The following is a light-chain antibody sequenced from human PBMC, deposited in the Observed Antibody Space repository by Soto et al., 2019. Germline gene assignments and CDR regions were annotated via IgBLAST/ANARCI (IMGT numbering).Light chain of an antibody. CDR2: GAS. Sequence: EIVLTQSPGTRTLTPGERATLSCRASQSVSSSYLAWYQQKPGQALRLLIYGASSRATGIPDRFSGSGSGTDFTLTISRLEPEDFAVYYCQQYGSSTLTFGGGTKVDIK. CDR3: QQYGSSTLT. CDR1: QSVSSSY. V-gene: IGKV3-20*01. J-gene: IGKJ4*01.